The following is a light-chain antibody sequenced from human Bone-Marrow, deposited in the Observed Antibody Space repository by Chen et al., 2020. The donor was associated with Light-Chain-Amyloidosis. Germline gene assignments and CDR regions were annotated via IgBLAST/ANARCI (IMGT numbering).Light chain of an antibody. CDR1: NIGSTS. J-gene: IGLJ3*02. V-gene: IGLV3-21*02. Sequence: SYVLTQPSSVSVAPGPTATISWGGNNIGSTSVHWYQQTPGQAPLLVVYDDSDRPSGIPERLSGSNSGNTATLTISRVEAGDEADYYGQVWDRSSDRPVFGGGTKLTVL. CDR2: DDS. CDR3: QVWDRSSDRPV.